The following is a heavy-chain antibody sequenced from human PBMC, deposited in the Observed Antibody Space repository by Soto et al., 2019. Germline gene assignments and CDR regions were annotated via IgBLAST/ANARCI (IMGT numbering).Heavy chain of an antibody. CDR3: ARDKITGLFDY. D-gene: IGHD2-8*02. CDR2: INHSGST. CDR1: GGSFSGYY. Sequence: SETLSLTCAVYGGSFSGYYWNWIRQPPGTGLEWIGEINHSGSTNYNPSLKSRVTISVDTSRNQFSLKLTSVTAADTAVYYCARDKITGLFDYWGQGTLVTVSS. J-gene: IGHJ4*02. V-gene: IGHV4-34*01.